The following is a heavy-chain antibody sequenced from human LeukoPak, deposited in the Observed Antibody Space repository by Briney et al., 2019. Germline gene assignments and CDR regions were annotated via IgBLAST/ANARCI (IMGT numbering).Heavy chain of an antibody. CDR2: ISSSGSTI. Sequence: GGSLRLSCAASGFTFSDYYMSWIRQAPGKGLEWVSYISSSGSTIYYAVSVKGRFTISRDNAKNSLYLQMNSLRAEDTAVYYCAGDKGNIPDVSFDYWGQGTLVTVSS. CDR1: GFTFSDYY. D-gene: IGHD3-16*01. J-gene: IGHJ4*02. CDR3: AGDKGNIPDVSFDY. V-gene: IGHV3-11*01.